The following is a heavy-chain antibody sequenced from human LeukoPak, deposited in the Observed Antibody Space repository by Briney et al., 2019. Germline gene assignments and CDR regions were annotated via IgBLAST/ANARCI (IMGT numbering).Heavy chain of an antibody. CDR3: ARGEGYYASGSYYIDY. CDR1: GFTFSSYW. V-gene: IGHV3-7*01. J-gene: IGHJ4*02. Sequence: GGSLRLSCAASGFTFSSYWMSWVRQAPGKGLEWVANIKQDGSEKYYVDSVKGRFTISRDNAKNSLYLQMNSLRAEDTAVYYCARGEGYYASGSYYIDYWGQGTLVTVSS. CDR2: IKQDGSEK. D-gene: IGHD3-10*01.